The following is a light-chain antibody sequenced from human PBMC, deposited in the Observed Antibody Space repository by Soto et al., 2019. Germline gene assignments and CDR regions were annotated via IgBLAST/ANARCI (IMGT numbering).Light chain of an antibody. J-gene: IGKJ4*01. CDR2: GAS. CDR3: QQYGSSLLVT. CDR1: QSVSSN. Sequence: EIVMTQSPATLSVSPGERATLSCRASQSVSSNLAWYQQKPGQAPRLLIYGASTRATGIPARFSGSGSGTEFTLTISSLQSEDFAVYYCQQYGSSLLVTFGGGTKVEIK. V-gene: IGKV3-15*01.